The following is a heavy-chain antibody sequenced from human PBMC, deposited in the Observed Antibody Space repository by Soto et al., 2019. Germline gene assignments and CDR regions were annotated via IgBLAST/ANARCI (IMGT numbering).Heavy chain of an antibody. J-gene: IGHJ4*02. Sequence: GGSLRLSCAASGFTFSSYAMSWVRQAPGKGLEWVSAISGSGGSTYYADSVKGRFTISRDNSKNTLYLQMNSLRAEDTAVYYCAKVPIHHILSEYYFDYCGQGTLVTVSS. CDR1: GFTFSSYA. V-gene: IGHV3-23*01. CDR3: AKVPIHHILSEYYFDY. CDR2: ISGSGGST.